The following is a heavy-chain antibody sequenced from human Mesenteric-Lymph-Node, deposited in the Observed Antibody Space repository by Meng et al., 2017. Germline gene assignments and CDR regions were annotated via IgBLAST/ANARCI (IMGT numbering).Heavy chain of an antibody. V-gene: IGHV4-30-4*01. CDR2: IYNSGST. D-gene: IGHD2-21*01. J-gene: IGHJ4*02. CDR1: GGSTSSGDYY. Sequence: QVQLHESGPGLVKPSQTLSLTCTVSGGSTSSGDYYWSCIRQPPGKGLEWIGYIYNSGSTYYNPSLKSRVTISVDTSKNQFSLKLRFVTAADTAVYYCAREGRSHQVGVSVYWGQGNLVTVSS. CDR3: AREGRSHQVGVSVY.